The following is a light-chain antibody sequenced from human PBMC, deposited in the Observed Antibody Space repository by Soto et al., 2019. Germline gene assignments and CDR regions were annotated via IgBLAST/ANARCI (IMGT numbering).Light chain of an antibody. CDR3: QQSYSSPPT. V-gene: IGKV1-39*01. CDR2: AAS. J-gene: IGKJ1*01. Sequence: DIQMTQSPSSLSASVEDRVIITCRASQSISNHLNWYQQKPGKAPKLLIFAASSLQSGVPSRFSGSRSGPDFTRTISSLQPEDFATYDCQQSYSSPPTFGQGTKVEIK. CDR1: QSISNH.